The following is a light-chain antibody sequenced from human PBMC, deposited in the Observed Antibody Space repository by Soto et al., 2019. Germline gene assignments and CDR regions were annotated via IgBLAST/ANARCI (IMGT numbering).Light chain of an antibody. CDR3: QQYNNWPPKWT. J-gene: IGKJ1*01. V-gene: IGKV3-15*01. CDR1: QSVSSN. CDR2: GAS. Sequence: EIVMTQSPATLSVSPGERATLSCRASQSVSSNLAWYQQKPGQAPRLLIYGASTRATGIPARFSGCGSGTEFTLTISSLQSEDFAVYYCQQYNNWPPKWTFGQGTKV.